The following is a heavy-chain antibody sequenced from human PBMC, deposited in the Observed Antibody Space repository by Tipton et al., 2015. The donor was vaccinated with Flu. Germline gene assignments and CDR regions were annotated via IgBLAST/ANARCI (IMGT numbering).Heavy chain of an antibody. CDR2: IYYSGTT. D-gene: IGHD1-1*01. CDR1: SVSISSGGYY. J-gene: IGHJ6*02. Sequence: TLSLTCKVSSVSISSGGYYWGWVRQPPGKGLEWIGSIYYSGTTYYNPSLKSRVTISVDSSKNEFSLTLASLTAADTAVYYCARDLWNDRRAYYYYGVDVWGQGTTVTVSS. V-gene: IGHV4-39*07. CDR3: ARDLWNDRRAYYYYGVDV.